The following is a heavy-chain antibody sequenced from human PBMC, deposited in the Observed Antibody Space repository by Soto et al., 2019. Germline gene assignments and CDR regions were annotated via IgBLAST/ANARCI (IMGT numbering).Heavy chain of an antibody. V-gene: IGHV1-69*06. D-gene: IGHD6-13*01. CDR3: VREMSSSWYAAFDL. Sequence: QVQLIQSGAEVKKPGSSVRVSCKASGGSFSTYVITWVRQAPGQGLEWMGRIIPIFGAPNYAQKFQGRVTITADKSTDTAYMDLISLRSEDTAVYYCVREMSSSWYAAFDLWGPGTMVTVSS. CDR2: IIPIFGAP. J-gene: IGHJ3*01. CDR1: GGSFSTYV.